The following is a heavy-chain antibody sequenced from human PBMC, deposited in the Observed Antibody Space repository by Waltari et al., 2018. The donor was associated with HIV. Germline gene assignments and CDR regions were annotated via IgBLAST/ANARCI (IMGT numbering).Heavy chain of an antibody. J-gene: IGHJ4*02. CDR2: IILNSGRR. D-gene: IGHD6-19*01. CDR3: AKAISRIGVTEYYFDY. V-gene: IGHV3-9*01. Sequence: EVQLVESGGCLVQHGRSLRLSCAASGFTFADYAMPWVRQSPGKGLEWFAGIILNSGRRGYADSVKGRFTISRDNAKISLYLQMNSLRFEDTALYYCAKAISRIGVTEYYFDYWGQGTLVTVSS. CDR1: GFTFADYA.